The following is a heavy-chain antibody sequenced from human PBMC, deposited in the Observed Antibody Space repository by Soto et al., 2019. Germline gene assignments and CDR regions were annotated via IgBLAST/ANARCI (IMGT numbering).Heavy chain of an antibody. J-gene: IGHJ4*02. Sequence: EVQLVESGGGLVQPGGSLRLSCAASGFTVSSNYMSWVRQAPGKGLEWVSVIYSGGSTYYADSVKGRFTISRDNSKNTLYLQMKSLRAEDAGVYCCASEGGDVYWGQGTLVTVSS. V-gene: IGHV3-66*01. D-gene: IGHD2-21*01. CDR1: GFTVSSNY. CDR3: ASEGGDVY. CDR2: IYSGGST.